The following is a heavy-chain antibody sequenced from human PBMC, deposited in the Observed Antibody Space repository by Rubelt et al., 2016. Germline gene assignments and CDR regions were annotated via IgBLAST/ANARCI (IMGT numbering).Heavy chain of an antibody. V-gene: IGHV1-69*04. CDR3: ARVGDGYNFSYFDY. CDR2: IIPILGIA. D-gene: IGHD5-24*01. J-gene: IGHJ4*02. Sequence: WVRQAPGQGLEWMGRIIPILGIANYAQMLQGRVTMTTDTSTSTAYMELRSLRSDDTAVYYCARVGDGYNFSYFDYWGQGTLVTVSS.